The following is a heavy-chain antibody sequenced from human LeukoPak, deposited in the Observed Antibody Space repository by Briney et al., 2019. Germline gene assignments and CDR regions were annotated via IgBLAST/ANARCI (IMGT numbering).Heavy chain of an antibody. CDR2: IYYSGST. CDR3: ARVLTGIWFDP. CDR1: GGSISSGGYY. D-gene: IGHD7-27*01. Sequence: SETLSLTCTVSGGSISSGGYYWSWIRQHPGKGLEWIGYIYYSGSTYYNPSLKSRVTISVDTSKNQFSLKLSSVTAADTAVHYCARVLTGIWFDPWGQGTLVTVSS. V-gene: IGHV4-31*03. J-gene: IGHJ5*02.